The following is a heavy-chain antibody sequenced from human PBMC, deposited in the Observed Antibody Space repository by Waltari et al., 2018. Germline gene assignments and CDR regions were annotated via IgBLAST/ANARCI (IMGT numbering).Heavy chain of an antibody. V-gene: IGHV2-70*16. CDR3: ARGISIPELYYFDF. CDR1: GFSLTTRGMS. J-gene: IGHJ4*02. CDR2: FDWDDEK. D-gene: IGHD3-3*02. Sequence: QVTLKESGPVLLKPTQTLTLTCAFSGFSLTTRGMSVSWIRQSPGRALEWLARFDWDDEKFYSTSLKTRLTISKYTSKNQVVLTSTNMDPVDTATYYCARGISIPELYYFDFWGRGTLVTVSS.